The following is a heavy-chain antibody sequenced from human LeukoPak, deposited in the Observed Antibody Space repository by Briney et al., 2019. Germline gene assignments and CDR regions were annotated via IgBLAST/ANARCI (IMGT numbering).Heavy chain of an antibody. CDR3: ARKRWLQSEFDY. V-gene: IGHV3-66*01. CDR1: GFTVSSNY. D-gene: IGHD5-24*01. Sequence: PGGSLRLSCAASGFTVSSNYMSWVRQAPGKGLEWVSVIYSGGSTYYADSVKGRFTISRDNSKNTLYLQMNSLRAEDTAVYYCARKRWLQSEFDYWGQGTLVTVSS. J-gene: IGHJ4*02. CDR2: IYSGGST.